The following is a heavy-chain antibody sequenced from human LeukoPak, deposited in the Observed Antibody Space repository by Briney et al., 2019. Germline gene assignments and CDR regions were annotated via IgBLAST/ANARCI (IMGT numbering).Heavy chain of an antibody. D-gene: IGHD3-10*01. CDR1: GFTVSSNY. Sequence: GSLRLSCAASGFTVSSNYMSWVRQPPGKGLEWIGEINHSGSTNYNPSLKSRVTISVDTSKNQFSLKLSSVTAADTAVYYCARGSVWGVNYWGQGTLVTVSS. V-gene: IGHV4-34*01. CDR3: ARGSVWGVNY. CDR2: INHSGST. J-gene: IGHJ4*02.